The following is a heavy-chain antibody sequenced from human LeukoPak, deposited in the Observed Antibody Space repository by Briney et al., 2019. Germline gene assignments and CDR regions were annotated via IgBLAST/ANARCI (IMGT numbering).Heavy chain of an antibody. V-gene: IGHV3-30*07. CDR3: VRAKHGSGSCWGCFDP. CDR2: ISYDGSNK. D-gene: IGHD3-10*01. J-gene: IGHJ5*02. Sequence: GRSLRLSCAASGFTFSSYAMHWVRQAPGKGLEWVAVISYDGSNKYYADSVKGRFTISRDNSKNTLYLQMNSLRVEDTGIYYCVRAKHGSGSCWGCFDPWGQGTLVTVSS. CDR1: GFTFSSYA.